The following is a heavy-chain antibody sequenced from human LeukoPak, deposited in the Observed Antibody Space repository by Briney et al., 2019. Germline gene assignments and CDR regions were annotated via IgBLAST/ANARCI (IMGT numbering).Heavy chain of an antibody. Sequence: SETLSLTCTVSGGSISSYYWSWIRQPPGKGLEWIGYIYYTGSTDYNPSLKSRVAISVDTSKNQFSLKLSSVTATDTAVYYCARGSKAAPGTFDYWGQGTLVTVSS. CDR3: ARGSKAAPGTFDY. D-gene: IGHD6-13*01. V-gene: IGHV4-59*01. CDR2: IYYTGST. J-gene: IGHJ4*02. CDR1: GGSISSYY.